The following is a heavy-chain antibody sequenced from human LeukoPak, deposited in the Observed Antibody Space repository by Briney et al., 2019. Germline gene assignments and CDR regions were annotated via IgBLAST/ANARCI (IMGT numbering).Heavy chain of an antibody. CDR1: GFTFSSYS. V-gene: IGHV3-48*04. CDR2: ISSSSSTI. Sequence: GGSLRLSCAASGFTFSSYSMNWVRQAPGKGLEWVSYISSSSSTIYYADSVKGRFTISRDNAKSSLYLQMNSLRAEDTAVYYCAREYAIWGQGTMVTVSS. J-gene: IGHJ3*02. CDR3: AREYAI.